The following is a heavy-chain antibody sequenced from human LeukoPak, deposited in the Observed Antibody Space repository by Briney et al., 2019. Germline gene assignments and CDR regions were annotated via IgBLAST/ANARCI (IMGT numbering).Heavy chain of an antibody. Sequence: GASVKVSCKASGYTFTSYDINWVRQATGQGLEWMGWMNPNSGNTGYAQKFQGRVTMTRNTSISTAYMELSSLRSEGTAVYYCARRGIAVAGNDYWGQGTLVTVSS. CDR2: MNPNSGNT. J-gene: IGHJ4*02. CDR1: GYTFTSYD. V-gene: IGHV1-8*01. CDR3: ARRGIAVAGNDY. D-gene: IGHD6-19*01.